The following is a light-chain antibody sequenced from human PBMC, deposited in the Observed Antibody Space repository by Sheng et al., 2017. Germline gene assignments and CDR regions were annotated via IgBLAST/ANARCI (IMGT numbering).Light chain of an antibody. Sequence: QSALTQPASVSGSPGQSITISCTGPNSDVGGYNYVSWYQQYPGKAPKLMIYDVSNRPSGVSNRFSGSKSGNTASLTISGLQAEDEADYYCSSYTSSSTVFGGGTKLTVL. V-gene: IGLV2-14*01. CDR1: NSDVGGYNY. CDR2: DVS. J-gene: IGLJ2*01. CDR3: SSYTSSSTV.